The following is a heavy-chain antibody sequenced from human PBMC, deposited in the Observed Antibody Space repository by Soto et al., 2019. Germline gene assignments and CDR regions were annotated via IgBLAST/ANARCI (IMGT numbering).Heavy chain of an antibody. Sequence: EVQLVESGGGLVQPGGSLRLSCAASGFTFSRYWMHWVRQGPGGGLEWVSRINGDGSSPSYADSVKGRVTISRDNAKNTLYLQMNSLRVEDTAVYYCARHRSEGYCIGTTCSHLGPIDSWGQGTLVTVAS. J-gene: IGHJ4*02. D-gene: IGHD2-15*01. CDR1: GFTFSRYW. V-gene: IGHV3-74*01. CDR3: ARHRSEGYCIGTTCSHLGPIDS. CDR2: INGDGSSP.